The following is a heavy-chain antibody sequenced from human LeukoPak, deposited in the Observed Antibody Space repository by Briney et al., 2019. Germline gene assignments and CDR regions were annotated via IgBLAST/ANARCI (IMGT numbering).Heavy chain of an antibody. CDR2: INPNSGGT. CDR1: GYTFTGYY. CDR3: ARDVGDHDYGDYGEDYYFDY. Sequence: ASVKVSCKASGYTFTGYYMHWVRQAPGQGLEWMGWINPNSGGTNYAQKFQGRVTMTRDTSISTAYMELSRLRSDYTAVYYCARDVGDHDYGDYGEDYYFDYWGQGTLVTVSS. J-gene: IGHJ4*02. V-gene: IGHV1-2*02. D-gene: IGHD4-17*01.